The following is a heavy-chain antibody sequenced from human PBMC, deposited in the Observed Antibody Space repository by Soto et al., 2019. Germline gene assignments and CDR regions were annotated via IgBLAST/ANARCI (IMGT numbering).Heavy chain of an antibody. CDR2: IHPSGST. D-gene: IGHD1-1*01. Sequence: QVQLQQWGAGLLKPSETLSLTCAVYDGSLSDDYYTWTRQSPGKGLEWIGEIHPSGSTYYNPSLKTRVTLSQDTYKKQFSLNLISVTAADAGEYYSSGGNDAYKGGRTWGQGTLVTVSS. J-gene: IGHJ5*02. V-gene: IGHV4-34*02. CDR3: SGGNDAYKGGRT. CDR1: DGSLSDDY.